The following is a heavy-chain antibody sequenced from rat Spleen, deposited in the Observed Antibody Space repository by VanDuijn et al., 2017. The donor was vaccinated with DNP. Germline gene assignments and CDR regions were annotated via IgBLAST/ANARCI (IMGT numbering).Heavy chain of an antibody. V-gene: IGHV5S10*01. CDR3: TKHKGSSSSYVMDA. CDR1: GFTFSDYA. CDR2: IIYDGSRN. J-gene: IGHJ4*01. D-gene: IGHD1-2*01. Sequence: EVQLVESGGGLVQPGNSLRLSCAASGFTFSDYAMAWVRQSPKMGLEWVATIIYDGSRNYYRDSVRGRFTISRDNVESTLFLQMDGLKSEDTATYYCTKHKGSSSSYVMDAWGQGTSVTVSS.